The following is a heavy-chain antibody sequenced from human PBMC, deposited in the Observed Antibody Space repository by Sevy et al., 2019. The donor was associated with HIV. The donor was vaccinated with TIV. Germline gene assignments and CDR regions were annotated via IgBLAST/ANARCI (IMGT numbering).Heavy chain of an antibody. Sequence: GGSLRLSCAASGFTFSSYWMSWVRQAPGKGLEWVANIKHDRSEKYYVNSVKGRFTISRDNSKNALYLQMNSLRAEDTAVYYCAKSSTVATVRARTPRNKGVDFWGQGTLVTVSS. CDR2: IKHDRSEK. CDR1: GFTFSSYW. D-gene: IGHD5-12*01. V-gene: IGHV3-7*01. CDR3: AKSSTVATVRARTPRNKGVDF. J-gene: IGHJ4*02.